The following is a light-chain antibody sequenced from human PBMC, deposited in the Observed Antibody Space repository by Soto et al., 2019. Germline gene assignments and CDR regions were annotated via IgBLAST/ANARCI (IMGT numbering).Light chain of an antibody. V-gene: IGLV1-44*01. CDR2: SND. CDR3: AAWDDSRRGAV. J-gene: IGLJ7*01. CDR1: GCNIGSHT. Sequence: QSVLTQPPSASGTPGQRVTISCSGGGCNIGSHTVSWYQQLPGTAPNLLIYSNDQRPSGVPDRFSGSKSGTSASLAISGLQSEDEADYYGAAWDDSRRGAVFGGGTQLTVL.